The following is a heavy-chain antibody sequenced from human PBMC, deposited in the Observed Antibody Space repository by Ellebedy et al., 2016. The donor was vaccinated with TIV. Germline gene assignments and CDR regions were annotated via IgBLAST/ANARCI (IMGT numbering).Heavy chain of an antibody. V-gene: IGHV1-18*01. CDR2: ISAYNGNT. J-gene: IGHJ6*03. D-gene: IGHD1-14*01. CDR1: GYTFTSYG. Sequence: ASVKVSXKASGYTFTSYGISWVRQAPGQGLEWMGWISAYNGNTNYAQKLQGRVTMTTDTSTSTAYMELRSLRSDDTAVYYCARGPYHRPPYYYYMDVWGKGTTVTVSS. CDR3: ARGPYHRPPYYYYMDV.